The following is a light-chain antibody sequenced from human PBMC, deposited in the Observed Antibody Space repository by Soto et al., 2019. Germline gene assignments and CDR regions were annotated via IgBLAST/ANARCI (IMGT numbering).Light chain of an antibody. CDR2: SND. J-gene: IGLJ3*02. CDR1: NIGGKN. Sequence: SYELTQPLSVSVALGQTARITCGGNNIGGKNVLWHQQKPGQAPVLVIHSNDNRPSGIPERFSGSNSGKKATLTISRVQAEDEADYYCQVWDSTTGVFGGGTKVTVL. V-gene: IGLV3-9*01. CDR3: QVWDSTTGV.